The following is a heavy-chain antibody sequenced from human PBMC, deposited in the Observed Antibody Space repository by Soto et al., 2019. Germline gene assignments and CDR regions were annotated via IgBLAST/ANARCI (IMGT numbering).Heavy chain of an antibody. D-gene: IGHD5-18*01. Sequence: QVQLQQWGAGLLKPSETLSLTCAVYGGSFSGYYWSWIRQPPGKGLEWIGEINHSGSTNYNPSLKTRVTISVDTSKNQITLKLSSVTAADTAVYYCARELRYSFTYYYGMDVWGQGTTVTVSS. CDR1: GGSFSGYY. CDR3: ARELRYSFTYYYGMDV. CDR2: INHSGST. J-gene: IGHJ6*02. V-gene: IGHV4-34*01.